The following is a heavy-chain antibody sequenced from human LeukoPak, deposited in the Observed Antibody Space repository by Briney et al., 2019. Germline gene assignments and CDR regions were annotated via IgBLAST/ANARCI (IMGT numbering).Heavy chain of an antibody. CDR3: AKVSGSGYARGAFDY. D-gene: IGHD2-2*01. V-gene: IGHV3-43*01. CDR2: ISWDGGST. J-gene: IGHJ4*02. CDR1: GFTLDDYT. Sequence: GGSLRLSCAAWGFTLDDYTMHWVRHAPGKGLEGVSLISWDGGSTYYADSVKGRFTISRDNSKNSLYLQMNSLRTEDTALYYCAKVSGSGYARGAFDYWGQGTLVTVSS.